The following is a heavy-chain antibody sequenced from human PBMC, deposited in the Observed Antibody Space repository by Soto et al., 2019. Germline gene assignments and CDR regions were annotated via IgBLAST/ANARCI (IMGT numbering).Heavy chain of an antibody. CDR3: AKDFQNGMDV. J-gene: IGHJ6*02. Sequence: EVQLLESGGGLVQPGGSLRLSGAAFGFAFSSYAMSWLRQAPGKGLEWVSAISGSGGSTYYADSVKGRFTISRDNSKNTLYLQMNSLRAEDTAVYYCAKDFQNGMDVWGQGTTVTVSS. V-gene: IGHV3-23*01. CDR1: GFAFSSYA. CDR2: ISGSGGST.